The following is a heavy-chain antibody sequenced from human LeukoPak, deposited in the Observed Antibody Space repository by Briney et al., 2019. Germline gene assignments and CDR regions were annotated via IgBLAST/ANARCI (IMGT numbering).Heavy chain of an antibody. CDR1: GFTFSSYG. D-gene: IGHD3-10*01. J-gene: IGHJ3*02. Sequence: GGSLRLSCAASGFTFSSYGMHWVRQAPGKGLEWVAVISYDGSNKYYADSVKGRFTISRDNSKNTLYLQMNSLRAEDTAVYYCAKGAGQTMVRGVSAFDIWGQGTMVTVSS. CDR2: ISYDGSNK. V-gene: IGHV3-30*18. CDR3: AKGAGQTMVRGVSAFDI.